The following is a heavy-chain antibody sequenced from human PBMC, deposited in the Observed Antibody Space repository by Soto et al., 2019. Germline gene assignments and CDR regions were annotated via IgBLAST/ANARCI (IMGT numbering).Heavy chain of an antibody. Sequence: PGGSLRLSCAASGFTFSSSGMHWVRQAPGKGLEWVAVISSDGSNKFYADSVKGRFTISRDNFRNTLYLQMNSLRAEDTAVYYCAKEFHSWNYFDYWGQGTLVTVSS. J-gene: IGHJ4*02. CDR2: ISSDGSNK. D-gene: IGHD1-20*01. V-gene: IGHV3-30*18. CDR3: AKEFHSWNYFDY. CDR1: GFTFSSSG.